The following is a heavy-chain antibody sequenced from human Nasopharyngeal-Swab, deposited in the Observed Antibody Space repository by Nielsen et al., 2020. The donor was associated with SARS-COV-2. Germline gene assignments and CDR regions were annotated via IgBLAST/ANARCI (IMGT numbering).Heavy chain of an antibody. J-gene: IGHJ4*02. Sequence: WIRQPPGKGLEWIGNIDDSGTTFYSPSLKTRVTLSVDTSQNQFSLNLISVTAADTAVYYCARRVVSPEFYLDYWGQGALVTVSS. CDR3: ARRVVSPEFYLDY. D-gene: IGHD2-2*01. CDR2: IDDSGTT. V-gene: IGHV4-39*01.